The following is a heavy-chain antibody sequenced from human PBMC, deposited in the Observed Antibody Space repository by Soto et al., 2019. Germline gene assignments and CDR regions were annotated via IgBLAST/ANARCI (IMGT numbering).Heavy chain of an antibody. CDR1: GFTFSIYA. Sequence: PGGSLRLSCAASGFTFSIYAMSWVRQAPGKGLEWVSTIGGSGGGTTYAGFVRGRFTVSRDNSRNTLYLQMNSLRAEDTAIYYCAKDAPGSGWLSDYWGRGTLVTVSS. CDR3: AKDAPGSGWLSDY. J-gene: IGHJ4*02. D-gene: IGHD3-22*01. V-gene: IGHV3-23*01. CDR2: IGGSGGGT.